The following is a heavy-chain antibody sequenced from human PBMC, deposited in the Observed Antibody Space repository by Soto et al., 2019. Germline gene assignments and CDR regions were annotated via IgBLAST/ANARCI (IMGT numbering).Heavy chain of an antibody. CDR3: ARVGKIVLMVYANRHLYWFDP. Sequence: SSETLSLTCAVSGYSISSGCFWGWIRQPPGKGLEWIANMYHDGNTHYNPSLKSRVTISVDTSKNQFSLKLSSVTAADTAVYYCARVGKIVLMVYANRHLYWFDPWGQGTLVTVSS. CDR1: GYSISSGCF. J-gene: IGHJ5*02. V-gene: IGHV4-38-2*01. D-gene: IGHD2-8*01. CDR2: MYHDGNT.